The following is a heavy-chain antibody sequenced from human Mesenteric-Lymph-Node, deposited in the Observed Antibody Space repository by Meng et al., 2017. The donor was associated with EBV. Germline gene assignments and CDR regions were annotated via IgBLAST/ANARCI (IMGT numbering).Heavy chain of an antibody. CDR3: TRGPSGIFYFNF. V-gene: IGHV4-61*01. D-gene: IGHD1-26*01. J-gene: IGHJ4*02. Sequence: QVHLQESGPGLVKPSETLSLTCTVSGGSVNSGSYFWTWIRQSPGKKLEWIGYIYYSGSTNYNPSLKSRVTVSLDTSKNQFSLKLSSVTAADTAVYYCTRGPSGIFYFNFWGRGTLVTVFS. CDR2: IYYSGST. CDR1: GGSVNSGSYF.